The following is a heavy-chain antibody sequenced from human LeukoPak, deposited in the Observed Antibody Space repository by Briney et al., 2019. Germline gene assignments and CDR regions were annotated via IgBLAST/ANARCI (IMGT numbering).Heavy chain of an antibody. CDR3: ARFSVVTAIHFDY. V-gene: IGHV5-51*01. CDR2: TFPADSET. CDR1: GYNFALYW. Sequence: GESLKISCKGSGYNFALYWIGWARQMPGKGLEWMGITFPADSETRYSPSFQGQVTISADKSIRTAYLQWNSLKASDTAMYYCARFSVVTAIHFDYWGQGTLVTVSS. D-gene: IGHD2-21*02. J-gene: IGHJ4*02.